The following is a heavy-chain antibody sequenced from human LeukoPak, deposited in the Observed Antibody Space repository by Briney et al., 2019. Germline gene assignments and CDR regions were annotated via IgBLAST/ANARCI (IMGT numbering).Heavy chain of an antibody. CDR2: INHSGST. CDR3: ARTQGSGYWPEVDY. D-gene: IGHD3-22*01. Sequence: PSETLSLTCTVSGGSISSGGSYWSWIRQPPGKGLEWIGEINHSGSTNYNPSLKSRVAISVDTSKNQVSLKLSSATAADTAVYWCARTQGSGYWPEVDYWGQGTLVTVSS. V-gene: IGHV4-61*08. CDR1: GGSISSGGSY. J-gene: IGHJ4*02.